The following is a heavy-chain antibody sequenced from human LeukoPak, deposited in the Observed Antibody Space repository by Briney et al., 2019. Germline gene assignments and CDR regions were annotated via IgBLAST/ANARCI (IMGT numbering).Heavy chain of an antibody. CDR1: GGSISTYY. V-gene: IGHV4-4*07. CDR3: ARVGYSSGHDY. CDR2: IYTGGST. Sequence: PSETLSLTCTVSGGSISTYYWSWLRQPAGKGLEGIGQIYTGGSTNYNPSLKSRVTMSLDTSKNQFSLKLNSVTAADTAVYYCARVGYSSGHDYWGQGTLVTVSS. D-gene: IGHD6-19*01. J-gene: IGHJ4*01.